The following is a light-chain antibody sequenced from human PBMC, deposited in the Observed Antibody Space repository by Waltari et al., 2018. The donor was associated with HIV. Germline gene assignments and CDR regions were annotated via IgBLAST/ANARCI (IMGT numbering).Light chain of an antibody. Sequence: QSVLTQPPSASATPGQRVTISCSGTRSNIGSNFVFWYQQSPGTAPKLRMYKNNKGCAGVPYRWSGAKSGTSASLAISGLRSDDGSVYYCAAWDDSLRGHVVFGGGTNLTV. J-gene: IGLJ2*01. CDR1: RSNIGSNF. CDR3: AAWDDSLRGHVV. V-gene: IGLV1-47*01. CDR2: KNN.